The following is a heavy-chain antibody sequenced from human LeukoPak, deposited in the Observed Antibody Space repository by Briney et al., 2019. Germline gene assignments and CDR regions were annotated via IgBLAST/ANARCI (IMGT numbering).Heavy chain of an antibody. D-gene: IGHD3-22*01. CDR1: RFTFSSYG. J-gene: IGHJ5*02. V-gene: IGHV3-30*02. CDR3: ARGPTAYYDSSGYSNWFDP. Sequence: HPGGSLRLSCAASRFTFSSYGMHWVRQAPGKGLEWVAFIQYDGINKYYADSVKGRFTISRDNSKNTLYLQMNSLRAEDTAVYYCARGPTAYYDSSGYSNWFDPWGQGALVTVSS. CDR2: IQYDGINK.